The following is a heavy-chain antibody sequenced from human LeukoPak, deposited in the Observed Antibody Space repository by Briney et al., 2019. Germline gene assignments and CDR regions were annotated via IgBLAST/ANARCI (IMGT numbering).Heavy chain of an antibody. CDR3: AKFPQVVPAAISSC. Sequence: PGGSLRLSCAASGFTFSSYAMSWVRQAPGKGLEWVSAISGSGGSTYYADSVKGRFTISRDNSKNTLYLQMNSLRAEDTAVYYCAKFPQVVPAAISSCWGQGTLVTVSS. CDR1: GFTFSSYA. D-gene: IGHD2-2*02. CDR2: ISGSGGST. J-gene: IGHJ4*02. V-gene: IGHV3-23*01.